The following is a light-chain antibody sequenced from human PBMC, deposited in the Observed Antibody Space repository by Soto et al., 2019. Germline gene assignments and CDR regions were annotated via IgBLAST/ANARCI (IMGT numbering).Light chain of an antibody. CDR3: QQYSSSPLT. CDR2: GAS. Sequence: IVLTQSPATLSLSPGERATLSCRASQSLSSNFLAWYQQKPGQPPRLLIYGASSRATGIPDRFSGSGSGTDFTLTISRLEPEDFGVYYCQQYSSSPLTFGGGTKVDIK. J-gene: IGKJ4*01. CDR1: QSLSSNF. V-gene: IGKV3-20*01.